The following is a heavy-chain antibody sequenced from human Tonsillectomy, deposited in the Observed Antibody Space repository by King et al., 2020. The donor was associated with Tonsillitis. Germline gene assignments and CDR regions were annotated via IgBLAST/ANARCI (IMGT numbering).Heavy chain of an antibody. Sequence: VQLVESGAEVKKPGASVKVSCKASGYTFTSYGISWVRQAPGQGLEWMGWISDYNGNTNYAQKLQGRVTMTTETSTSKAYMELRSLRSDDTAVYYCARDDGSVARIHPDAFYICGQGTMVTVSS. J-gene: IGHJ3*02. CDR3: ARDDGSVARIHPDAFYI. CDR1: GYTFTSYG. CDR2: ISDYNGNT. V-gene: IGHV1-18*04. D-gene: IGHD3-10*01.